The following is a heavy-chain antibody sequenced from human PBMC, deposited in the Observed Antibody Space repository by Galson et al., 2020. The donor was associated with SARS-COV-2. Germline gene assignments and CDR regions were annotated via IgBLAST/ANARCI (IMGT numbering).Heavy chain of an antibody. CDR1: GFTVSSNY. CDR3: ARDQGYGMDV. J-gene: IGHJ6*02. Sequence: GESLKISCAASGFTVSSNYMSWVRQAPGKGLEWVSVIYSGGSTYYADSVKGRFTISRDNSKNTLYLQMNSLRAEDTAVYYCARDQGYGMDVWGQGTTVTVSS. V-gene: IGHV3-53*01. CDR2: IYSGGST.